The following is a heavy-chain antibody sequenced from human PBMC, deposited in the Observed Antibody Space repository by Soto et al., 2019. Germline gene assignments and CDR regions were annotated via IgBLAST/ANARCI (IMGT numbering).Heavy chain of an antibody. CDR3: AGGYYYDSSGYYYVGGWFDP. V-gene: IGHV4-38-2*01. CDR1: GYSISSGYY. J-gene: IGHJ5*02. Sequence: SSETLSLTCAVSGYSISSGYYWGWIRQPPGKGLEWIGSIYHSGSTYYNPSLKSRVTISVDTSKNQFSLKLSSVTAADTAVYYCAGGYYYDSSGYYYVGGWFDPWGQGTLVTVSS. D-gene: IGHD3-22*01. CDR2: IYHSGST.